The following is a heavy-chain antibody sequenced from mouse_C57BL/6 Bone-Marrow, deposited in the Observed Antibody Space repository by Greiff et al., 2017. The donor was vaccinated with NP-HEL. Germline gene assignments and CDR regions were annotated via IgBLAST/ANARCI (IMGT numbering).Heavy chain of an antibody. J-gene: IGHJ4*01. CDR3: TRLCYAMDY. Sequence: VQRVESGGGLVKPGGSLKLSCAASGFTFSSYAMSWVRQTPEKRLEWVATISDGGSYTYYPDNVKGRFTISRDNAKNNLYLQMSDLKSEDTSMYYCTRLCYAMDYWGQGTSVTVSS. V-gene: IGHV5-4*01. CDR1: GFTFSSYA. CDR2: ISDGGSYT.